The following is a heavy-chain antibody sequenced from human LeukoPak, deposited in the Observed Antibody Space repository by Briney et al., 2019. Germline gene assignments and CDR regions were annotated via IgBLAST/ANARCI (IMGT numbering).Heavy chain of an antibody. V-gene: IGHV4-34*01. J-gene: IGHJ4*02. CDR1: GGSFSGYY. D-gene: IGHD5-24*01. CDR2: INHSGST. CDR3: ARGARAGYNLEPFDY. Sequence: NPSETLSLTCAVYGGSFSGYYWSWIRQPPGKGLEWIGEINHSGSTNYNPSLKSRVTISVDTSKNQFSLKLSSVTAADTAVYYCARGARAGYNLEPFDYWGQGTLVTVSS.